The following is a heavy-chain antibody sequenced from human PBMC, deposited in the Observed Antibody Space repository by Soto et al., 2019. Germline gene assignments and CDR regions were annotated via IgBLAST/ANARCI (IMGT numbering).Heavy chain of an antibody. J-gene: IGHJ4*02. D-gene: IGHD3-3*01. CDR2: IKQDGNDL. V-gene: IGHV3-7*01. CDR1: GFTFSSYW. Sequence: GGSLRLSCAASGFTFSSYWMSWVRQAPEKGLEWVANIKQDGNDLYFVDSVKGRFTISRDNAKNSLYLHMSSLRAEDTAVYYCARVDKYYDFWSGYYYYFDYWGQGTLVTVSS. CDR3: ARVDKYYDFWSGYYYYFDY.